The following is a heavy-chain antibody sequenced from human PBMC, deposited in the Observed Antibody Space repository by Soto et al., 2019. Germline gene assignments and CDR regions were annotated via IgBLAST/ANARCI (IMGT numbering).Heavy chain of an antibody. Sequence: QVQLVQSGAEVKKPGASVKVSCKASGYTFTGYYMHWVRQAPGQGLEWMGWSNPNSGGTNYAQKFQGWVTMTRDTSISKAYMELSRLRSDDTAVYYCARTKGTGYFSYGMDVWGQGTTVTVSS. CDR2: SNPNSGGT. D-gene: IGHD3-9*01. J-gene: IGHJ6*02. CDR3: ARTKGTGYFSYGMDV. CDR1: GYTFTGYY. V-gene: IGHV1-2*04.